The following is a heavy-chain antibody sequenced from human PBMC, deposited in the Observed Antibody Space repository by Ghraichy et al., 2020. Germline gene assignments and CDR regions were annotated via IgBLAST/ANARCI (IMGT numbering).Heavy chain of an antibody. Sequence: SGPTLVKPTETLTLTCTVSGFSLSNARMGVSWIRQPPGKALEWLAHIFSNDEKSYSTSLKSRLTISKDTSKSQVVLTMTNMDPVDTATYYCARIPTGTMVTAFDYWGQGTLVTVSS. V-gene: IGHV2-26*01. D-gene: IGHD1-1*01. CDR3: ARIPTGTMVTAFDY. J-gene: IGHJ4*02. CDR1: GFSLSNARMG. CDR2: IFSNDEK.